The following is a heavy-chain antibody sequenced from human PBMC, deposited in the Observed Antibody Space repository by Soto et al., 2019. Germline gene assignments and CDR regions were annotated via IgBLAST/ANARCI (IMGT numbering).Heavy chain of an antibody. CDR2: SGTT. CDR3: TTYGGDTGRFDY. D-gene: IGHD4-17*01. CDR1: GASMSSTNYY. V-gene: IGHV4-39*01. Sequence: SETLSLTCTVSGASMSSTNYYWGWIRQPPEKGPEWIGSGTTFYNPSLRGRVTISVDTSKNQFSLKLNSVTAADTAVYYCTTYGGDTGRFDYWGQGTLVTVS. J-gene: IGHJ4*02.